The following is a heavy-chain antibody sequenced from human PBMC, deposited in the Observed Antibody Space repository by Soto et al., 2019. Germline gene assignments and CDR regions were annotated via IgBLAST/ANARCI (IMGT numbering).Heavy chain of an antibody. CDR2: INHSGST. J-gene: IGHJ4*02. CDR3: ARGALDGIFGVVLTQLDY. V-gene: IGHV4-34*01. D-gene: IGHD3-3*01. CDR1: GGSFSGYY. Sequence: QVQLQQWGAGLLKPSETLSLTCAVSGGSFSGYYWSWIRQPPGKGLEWLGEINHSGSTNYNPSLKSRGTISVDTSKNQFSLKLSSVTAADTAVYYCARGALDGIFGVVLTQLDYWGQGTLVTVSS.